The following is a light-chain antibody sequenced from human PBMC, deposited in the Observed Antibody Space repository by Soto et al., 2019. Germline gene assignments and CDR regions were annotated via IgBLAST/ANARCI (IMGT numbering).Light chain of an antibody. CDR2: EVS. CDR3: SSYTSSGTLI. V-gene: IGLV2-18*02. J-gene: IGLJ2*01. CDR1: SSDVGSYNR. Sequence: QSALTQSPSVSGSPGQSVTISCTGTSSDVGSYNRVSWYQQSPGTAPKLMIYEVSTRPSGVPHRFSGSKSGDTASLTISGLQAEDEADYYCSSYTSSGTLIFGGGTKLTVL.